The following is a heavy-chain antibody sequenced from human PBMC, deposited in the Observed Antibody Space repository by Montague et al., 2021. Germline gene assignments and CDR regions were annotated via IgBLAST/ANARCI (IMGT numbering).Heavy chain of an antibody. J-gene: IGHJ6*02. Sequence: SLRLSCAGSGFTFDSYDMNWVRQAPGKGLEWVSSTSGRSTYIYYGDSMKGRVIISRDNAKNSLYLQMNSLRVEDTAVYYCAKASKKLRNYYYTMDVWGQGTTVTVSS. CDR2: TSGRSTYI. CDR3: AKASKKLRNYYYTMDV. CDR1: GFTFDSYD. V-gene: IGHV3-21*01.